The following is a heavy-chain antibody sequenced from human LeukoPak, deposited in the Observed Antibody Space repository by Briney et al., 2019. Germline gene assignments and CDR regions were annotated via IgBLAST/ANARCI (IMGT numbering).Heavy chain of an antibody. V-gene: IGHV3-21*01. Sequence: SGGSLRLSCAASGFPFNTYSLNWVRQAPGKGLEWVSSISGSSTYIYYADSVKGRFTISSDNAKNSLYLQMNSLRAEDTAVYYCARGGYSSTLYGRYQHWGQGTLVTVSS. J-gene: IGHJ1*01. CDR2: ISGSSTYI. D-gene: IGHD6-13*01. CDR3: ARGGYSSTLYGRYQH. CDR1: GFPFNTYS.